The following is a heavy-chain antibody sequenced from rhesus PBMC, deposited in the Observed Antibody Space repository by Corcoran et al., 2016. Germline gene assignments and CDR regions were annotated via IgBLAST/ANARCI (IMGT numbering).Heavy chain of an antibody. CDR1: GGSIGGNY. CDR3: ARHISSWSLY. D-gene: IGHD6-13*01. CDR2: IYASGSTT. V-gene: IGHV4S11*01. Sequence: QVQLQESGPGLVKPSETLSLTCTVSGGSIGGNYWNWIRQPPGKGLEWIGNIYASGSTTNYTPSLKSRVTLSVDTSKNQLSLKLSSVTAADTAVYYCARHISSWSLYWGQGVLVTVSS. J-gene: IGHJ4*01.